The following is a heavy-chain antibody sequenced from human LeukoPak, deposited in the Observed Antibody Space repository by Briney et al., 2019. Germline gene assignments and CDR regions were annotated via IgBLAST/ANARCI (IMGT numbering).Heavy chain of an antibody. CDR3: ARASHDYGDYSHFDY. CDR2: IYRSGST. V-gene: IGHV4-4*02. J-gene: IGHJ4*02. D-gene: IGHD4-17*01. Sequence: SETLSLTCAVSGGSISSNNWWSWVRQPPGEGLEWIGEIYRSGSTNYNPSLKSRVTISVDKSKNQFSLKLSSLTAADTAVYYCARASHDYGDYSHFDYWGQGTLVTVSS. CDR1: GGSISSNNW.